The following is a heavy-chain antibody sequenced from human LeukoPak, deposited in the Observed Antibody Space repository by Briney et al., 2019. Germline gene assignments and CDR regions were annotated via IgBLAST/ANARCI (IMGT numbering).Heavy chain of an antibody. CDR2: ISGSGGST. J-gene: IGHJ4*02. V-gene: IGHV3-23*01. D-gene: IGHD5-24*01. CDR3: AKDPGRRDGYNLQGDY. CDR1: GFTFSSYA. Sequence: GGSLRFSCAASGFTFSSYAMSWVRQAPGKGLEWVSAISGSGGSTYYADPVKGRFTISRDNSKNTLYLQMNSLRAEDTAVYYCAKDPGRRDGYNLQGDYWGQGTLVTVSS.